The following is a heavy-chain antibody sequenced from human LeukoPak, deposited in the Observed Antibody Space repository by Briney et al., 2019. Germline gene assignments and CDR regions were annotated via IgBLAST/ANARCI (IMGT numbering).Heavy chain of an antibody. CDR2: INPNSADT. D-gene: IGHD6-13*01. CDR1: GYTFTDYY. CDR3: ARGGLLAAADTEDY. J-gene: IGHJ4*02. V-gene: IGHV1-2*02. Sequence: ASVTVSFQASGYTFTDYYMRWVRQAPGQGLEWMGWINPNSADTNYAQKFQDRVTMTRDTSISTAYMQLSRLTSDDTAVYYCARGGLLAAADTEDYWGQGTLVTVSS.